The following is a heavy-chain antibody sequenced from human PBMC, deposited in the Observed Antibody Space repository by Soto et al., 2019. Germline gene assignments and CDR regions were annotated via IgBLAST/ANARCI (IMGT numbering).Heavy chain of an antibody. CDR1: GFTFSNYV. V-gene: IGHV3-23*01. J-gene: IGHJ6*03. CDR3: ARDPAASNCSSTSCYYYYYYMDV. CDR2: ISGTGGSK. Sequence: PGGSLRLSCAASGFTFSNYVLSWVRQAPGKGLEWVSAISGTGGSKYYADSVKGRFTISRDNSKNTLYLQMNSLRAEDTAVYYCARDPAASNCSSTSCYYYYYYMDVWGKGTTVTVSS. D-gene: IGHD2-2*01.